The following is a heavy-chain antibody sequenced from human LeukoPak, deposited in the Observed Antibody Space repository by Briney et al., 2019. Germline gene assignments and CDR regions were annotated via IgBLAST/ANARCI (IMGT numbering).Heavy chain of an antibody. CDR2: ISSSSSYI. J-gene: IGHJ4*02. D-gene: IGHD5-12*01. Sequence: GGSLRLSCAASGLTFSSYSMNWVRQAPGKGLEWVSSISSSSSYIYYADSVKGRFTISRDNAKNSLYLQMNSLRAEDTAVYYCARDGSGYDPFDYWGQGTLVTVSS. CDR1: GLTFSSYS. CDR3: ARDGSGYDPFDY. V-gene: IGHV3-21*01.